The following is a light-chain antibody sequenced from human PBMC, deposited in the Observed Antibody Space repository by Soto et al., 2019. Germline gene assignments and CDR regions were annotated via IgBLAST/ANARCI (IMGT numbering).Light chain of an antibody. V-gene: IGKV1-39*01. CDR1: QNIDNY. CDR2: VAS. Sequence: DIQVTQSPSSLSASVGDSFAITCRSSQNIDNYLNWYQHKPGKAPKXXIYVASHLQSGVPSRFSGSGSGTEFTLTISNLQQEDFATFDGQQRYNAPFTFGPGTKVDNK. CDR3: QQRYNAPFT. J-gene: IGKJ3*01.